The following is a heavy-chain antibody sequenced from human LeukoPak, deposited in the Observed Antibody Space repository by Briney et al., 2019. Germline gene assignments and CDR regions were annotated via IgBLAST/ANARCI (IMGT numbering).Heavy chain of an antibody. CDR3: ASDIVGATGY. CDR1: GFTFSSYA. D-gene: IGHD1-26*01. CDR2: ISYDGSNK. Sequence: GRSLRLSCAASGFTFSSYAMHWVRQAPGKGLEWVAVISYDGSNKYYADSVKGRFTISRDNSKNTLYLQMNSLRAEDTAVYYCASDIVGATGYWGQGTLVTVSS. J-gene: IGHJ4*02. V-gene: IGHV3-30*01.